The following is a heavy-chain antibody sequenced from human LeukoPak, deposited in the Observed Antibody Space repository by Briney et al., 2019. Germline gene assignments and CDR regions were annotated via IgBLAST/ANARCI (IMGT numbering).Heavy chain of an antibody. V-gene: IGHV1-18*01. CDR2: ISAYNGNT. CDR1: GYTFTSYG. Sequence: ASVKVSCKASGYTFTSYGISWVRQAPGQGLEWMGWISAYNGNTNYAQKLQGRVTMTTDTSTSTAYMELRSLRSDDTAVYYCARDFGAGTTSGKYYYYYYIDVWGKGTTVTVSS. CDR3: ARDFGAGTTSGKYYYYYYIDV. J-gene: IGHJ6*03. D-gene: IGHD1-1*01.